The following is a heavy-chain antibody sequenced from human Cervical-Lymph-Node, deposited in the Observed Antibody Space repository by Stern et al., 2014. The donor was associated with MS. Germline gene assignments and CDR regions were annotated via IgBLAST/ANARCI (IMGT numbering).Heavy chain of an antibody. CDR2: VSYEGSKQ. CDR3: GRDTCRGGGCYFRY. Sequence: DQLVESGGGVVQPGRSLRLSCAASGFIFSNYAMHWVRQAPGKGLDWVAFVSYEGSKQFYADSVKVRFTIFRDKPNNTLYLQMNSLRPEDTAVYYCGRDTCRGGGCYFRYWGQGILITVSS. CDR1: GFIFSNYA. V-gene: IGHV3-30-3*01. J-gene: IGHJ4*02. D-gene: IGHD2-15*01.